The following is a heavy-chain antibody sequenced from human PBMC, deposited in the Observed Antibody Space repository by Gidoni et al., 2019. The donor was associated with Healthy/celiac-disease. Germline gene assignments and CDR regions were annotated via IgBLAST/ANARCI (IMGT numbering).Heavy chain of an antibody. D-gene: IGHD3-22*01. CDR1: GGSISSSNW. CDR3: ASPPYDSSGWRIDAFDI. J-gene: IGHJ3*02. V-gene: IGHV4-4*02. CDR2: IYHSGST. Sequence: QVQLQESGPGLVKPSGTLSITCAVSGGSISSSNWWSGVRQPPGKGLEWIGEIYHSGSTNYNPSLKSRVTISVDKSKNQFSLKLSSVTAADTAVYYCASPPYDSSGWRIDAFDIWGQGTMVTVSS.